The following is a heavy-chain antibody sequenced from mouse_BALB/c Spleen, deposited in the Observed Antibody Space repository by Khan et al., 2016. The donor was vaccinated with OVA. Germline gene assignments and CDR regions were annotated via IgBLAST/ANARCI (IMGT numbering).Heavy chain of an antibody. CDR2: IYPGSDNA. CDR1: GYTFTYYV. J-gene: IGHJ2*01. V-gene: IGHV1-81*01. D-gene: IGHD2-3*01. CDR3: AGGAGYYVYFDH. Sequence: VQLQQSGPELVKPGASVKMSCKASGYTFTYYVITWVKQRTGQGLEGIGEIYPGSDNAYYNERFKGKATLTADKSSNTTHMQLSSLTSEDSAVYFCAGGAGYYVYFDHW.